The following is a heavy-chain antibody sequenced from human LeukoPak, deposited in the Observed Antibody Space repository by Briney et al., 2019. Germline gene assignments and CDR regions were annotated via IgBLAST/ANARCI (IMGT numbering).Heavy chain of an antibody. D-gene: IGHD5-24*01. Sequence: PSETLSLTCTVSGGSISSYYWSWIRQPPGKGLEWIGYIYYSGSTNYNPSLKSRVTISVDTSKNQFSLKLSSVTAADTAVYYCARANVEMATISSWGQGTLVTVSS. CDR1: GGSISSYY. V-gene: IGHV4-59*01. CDR2: IYYSGST. J-gene: IGHJ5*02. CDR3: ARANVEMATISS.